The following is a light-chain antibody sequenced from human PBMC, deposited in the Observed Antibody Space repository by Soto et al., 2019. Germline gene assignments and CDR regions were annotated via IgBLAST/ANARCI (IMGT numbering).Light chain of an antibody. CDR2: EVS. V-gene: IGLV2-14*01. CDR1: SSDVGGYNY. CDR3: GSYTSSATLVL. Sequence: QSVLTQPASVSGSPGQSITISCTGTSSDVGGYNYVSWYQQHPGKAPKLMIFEVSDRPSGVSNRFSGSKSGNTASLTISGLQAEDEADYYCGSYTSSATLVLFGGGTKVTVL. J-gene: IGLJ2*01.